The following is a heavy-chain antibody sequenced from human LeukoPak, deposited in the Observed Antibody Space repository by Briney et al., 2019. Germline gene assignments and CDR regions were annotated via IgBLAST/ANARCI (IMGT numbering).Heavy chain of an antibody. V-gene: IGHV1-69*05. J-gene: IGHJ3*02. CDR3: ARGLDLRFLEWLVAFDI. CDR1: GGTFSSYA. Sequence: ASVKVSCKASGGTFSSYAISWVRQAPGQGLEWMGRIIPIFGTANYAQKFQGRVTITTDESTSTAYMELSSLRSEDTAVYYCARGLDLRFLEWLVAFDIWGRGTMVTVSS. D-gene: IGHD3-3*01. CDR2: IIPIFGTA.